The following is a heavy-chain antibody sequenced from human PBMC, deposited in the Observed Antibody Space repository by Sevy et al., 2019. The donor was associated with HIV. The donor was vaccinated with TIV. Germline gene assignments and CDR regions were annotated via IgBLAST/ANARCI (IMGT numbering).Heavy chain of an antibody. V-gene: IGHV3-30*02. J-gene: IGHJ4*02. D-gene: IGHD1-1*01. Sequence: GGSLRLSCAASGFTFSNYGMHWVRQAPDKGLEWVAFIRYDGSNKYYVDSVKGRFTISRDNSKNTLYLQMNSLRAEETAVYYCAKLTTAPNTLPVDYWGQGTLVTVS. CDR2: IRYDGSNK. CDR3: AKLTTAPNTLPVDY. CDR1: GFTFSNYG.